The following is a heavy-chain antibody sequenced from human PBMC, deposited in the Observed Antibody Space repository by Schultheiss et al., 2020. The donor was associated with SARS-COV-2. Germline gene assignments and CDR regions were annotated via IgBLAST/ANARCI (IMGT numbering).Heavy chain of an antibody. V-gene: IGHV4-34*01. Sequence: SETLSLTCAVYGGSFSGYYWSWIRQPPGKGLEWIGYIYYSGSTYYNPSLKSRVTISVDKSKNQFSLKLSSVTAADTAVYYCARGLGGHDYWGQGTLVTVSS. CDR2: IYYSGST. CDR3: ARGLGGHDY. CDR1: GGSFSGYY. J-gene: IGHJ4*02. D-gene: IGHD3-16*01.